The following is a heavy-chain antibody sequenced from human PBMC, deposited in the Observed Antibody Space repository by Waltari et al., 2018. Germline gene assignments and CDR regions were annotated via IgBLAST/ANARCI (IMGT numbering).Heavy chain of an antibody. CDR2: ISYDGSNK. CDR1: GFTFSSYA. Sequence: AASGFTFSSYAMHWVRQAPGKGLEWVAVISYDGSNKYYADSVQGRFTISRDNSKNTLYLQMNSLRAEDTAVYYCARDGIAAVELYYFDYWGQGTLVTVSS. CDR3: ARDGIAAVELYYFDY. J-gene: IGHJ4*02. D-gene: IGHD6-13*01. V-gene: IGHV3-30-3*01.